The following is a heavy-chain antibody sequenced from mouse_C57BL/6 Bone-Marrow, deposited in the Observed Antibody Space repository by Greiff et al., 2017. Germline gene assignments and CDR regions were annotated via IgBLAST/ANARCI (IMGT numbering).Heavy chain of an antibody. V-gene: IGHV1-4*01. CDR1: GYTFTSYT. CDR3: ARWLPIAY. CDR2: INPSSGYT. D-gene: IGHD2-2*01. Sequence: VQLQQSGAELARPGASVKMSCKASGYTFTSYTMHWVKQRPGQGLEWIGNINPSSGYTKYNQTFKDKATLTADKSASTASMQLSSLTSEDSAVYYCARWLPIAYWGQGTLVTVSA. J-gene: IGHJ3*01.